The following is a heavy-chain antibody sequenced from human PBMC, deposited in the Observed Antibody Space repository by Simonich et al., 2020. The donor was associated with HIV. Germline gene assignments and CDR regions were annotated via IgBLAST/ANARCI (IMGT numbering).Heavy chain of an antibody. V-gene: IGHV4-34*01. CDR1: GGSFSGYY. J-gene: IGHJ3*02. CDR2: INNSGAT. Sequence: QVQLQQWGAGLLKPSETLSLNCAVYGGSFSGYYWSWFRQPPGKGLLGIGEINNSGATNNNPSLKGRVTISVDTSKNQFSLKLNSVTAADTAVYYCARETKGGTSPLAFDAFDIWGQGTMVTVSS. CDR3: ARETKGGTSPLAFDAFDI. D-gene: IGHD1-1*01.